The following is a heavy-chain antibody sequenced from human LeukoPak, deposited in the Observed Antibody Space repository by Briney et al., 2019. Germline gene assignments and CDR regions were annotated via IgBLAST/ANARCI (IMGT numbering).Heavy chain of an antibody. J-gene: IGHJ4*02. Sequence: GRSLRLSCVASGYTFSGYGMHWVRQAPGKGLEWVAFIHYNGNNRYYADPVKGRFTISRDNSKNTLFLQMNSLGTEDTAIYYCAKVISFGELADSWGQGTLVTVSS. V-gene: IGHV3-30*02. D-gene: IGHD3-10*01. CDR1: GYTFSGYG. CDR2: IHYNGNNR. CDR3: AKVISFGELADS.